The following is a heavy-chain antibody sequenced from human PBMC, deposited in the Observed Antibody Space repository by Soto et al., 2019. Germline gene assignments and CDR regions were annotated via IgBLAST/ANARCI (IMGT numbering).Heavy chain of an antibody. CDR1: GFSFSSYG. V-gene: IGHV3-33*01. J-gene: IGHJ4*02. CDR3: ARGVGNTMDY. D-gene: IGHD3-3*01. Sequence: QVQLVESGGGVVQAWRSLRLSCAASGFSFSSYGLHWVRQAPGKGLDWVAFIWYDGMNEYYADSVEGRFTISRDNSKNTLYLQMNSLRAEDTAVYHCARGVGNTMDYWGQGTLVTVSS. CDR2: IWYDGMNE.